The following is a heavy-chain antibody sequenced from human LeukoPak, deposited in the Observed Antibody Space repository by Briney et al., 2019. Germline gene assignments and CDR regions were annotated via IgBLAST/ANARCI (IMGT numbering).Heavy chain of an antibody. CDR1: GFTFSSYR. Sequence: GGSLRLSCAASGFTFSSYRMHWVRQAPGKGLEWVSGISGSGGSTYYADSVKGRFTISRDNSKNTLYLQMNSLRAEDTAVYYCARDVADAFDIWGQGTMVTVSS. V-gene: IGHV3-23*01. CDR3: ARDVADAFDI. J-gene: IGHJ3*02. D-gene: IGHD2-15*01. CDR2: ISGSGGST.